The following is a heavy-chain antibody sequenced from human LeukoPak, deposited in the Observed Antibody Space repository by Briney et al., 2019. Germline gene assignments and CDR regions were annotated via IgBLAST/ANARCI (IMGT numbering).Heavy chain of an antibody. J-gene: IGHJ5*02. V-gene: IGHV4-39*02. CDR2: IYYSGST. CDR3: ARDDCSGAGCYLKP. D-gene: IGHD2-2*01. CDR1: GGSISSSSYY. Sequence: SETLSLTCTVSGGSISSSSYYWGWIRQPPGKGLEWIGSIYYSGSTYYNPSLKSRVTISVDTSKNQFSLKLSSVTAADTAVYYCARDDCSGAGCYLKPWGQGTLVTVSS.